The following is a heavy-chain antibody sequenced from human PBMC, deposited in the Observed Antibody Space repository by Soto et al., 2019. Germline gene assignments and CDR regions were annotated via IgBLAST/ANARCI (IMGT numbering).Heavy chain of an antibody. CDR1: GGSISSGDDF. CDR3: ARDRAKWKDYYYYGMDV. V-gene: IGHV4-30-4*01. D-gene: IGHD1-20*01. J-gene: IGHJ6*02. CDR2: IYYSGST. Sequence: QVQLQESGPGLVKPSQTLSLTCTVSGGSISSGDDFWTWIRQPPGKGPEWIGYIYYSGSTYYNPSLKSRLTMSVDTSQNQFSLKLSSVTAADTAVYYCARDRAKWKDYYYYGMDVWGQGTTVTVSS.